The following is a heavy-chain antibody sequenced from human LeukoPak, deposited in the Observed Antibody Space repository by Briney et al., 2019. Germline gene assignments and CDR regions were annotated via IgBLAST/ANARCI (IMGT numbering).Heavy chain of an antibody. Sequence: PSETLSLTCTVSGGSISSGGYYWSWIRQHPGKVLEWIGYIYYSGSTYYNPSLKSRVTISVDTSKNQFSLKLSSVTAADTAVYYCARFATYYYDSSGYQYYFDYWGQGTLVTVSS. CDR2: IYYSGST. V-gene: IGHV4-31*03. CDR1: GGSISSGGYY. D-gene: IGHD3-22*01. J-gene: IGHJ4*02. CDR3: ARFATYYYDSSGYQYYFDY.